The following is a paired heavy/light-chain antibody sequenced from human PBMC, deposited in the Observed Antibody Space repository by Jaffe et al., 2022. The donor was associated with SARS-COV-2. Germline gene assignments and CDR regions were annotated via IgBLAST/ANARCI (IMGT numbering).Heavy chain of an antibody. CDR3: ASPNSLQH. V-gene: IGHV3-7*01. J-gene: IGHJ1*01. CDR1: GFKFNSYW. Sequence: EVYLVESGGGLVQPGGSLRLSCAGSGFKFNSYWMSWVRQIPGKGLEWVANIKQDGSETHYVDSVKGRFTISRDNAKNSLFLQMNSLRAEDTAVYYCASPNSLQHWGQGTLVTVSS. CDR2: IKQDGSET. D-gene: IGHD7-27*01.
Light chain of an antibody. Sequence: DIQMTQSPSSLSASVGDRVTITCRASQDISNSLAWFQQKPGRAPKSLIYAASSLQSGVPSKFSGSGSGTDFTLTISSLQPEDFATYYCQQYNTYPWTFGQGTKVEIK. CDR1: QDISNS. CDR2: AAS. CDR3: QQYNTYPWT. V-gene: IGKV1-16*02. J-gene: IGKJ1*01.